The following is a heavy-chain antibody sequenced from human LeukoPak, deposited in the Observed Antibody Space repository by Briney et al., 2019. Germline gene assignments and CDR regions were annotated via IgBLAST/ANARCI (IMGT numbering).Heavy chain of an antibody. CDR1: GFTFSSYS. Sequence: KSGGSLRLSCAASGFTFSSYSMNWVRQAPGKGLEWVSSISSSSSYIYYADSVKGRFTISRDNAKNSLYLQMNSLRAEDTAVYYCARVPSLLRFLEVDDYWGQGTLVTVSS. CDR2: ISSSSSYI. J-gene: IGHJ4*02. CDR3: ARVPSLLRFLEVDDY. D-gene: IGHD3-3*01. V-gene: IGHV3-21*01.